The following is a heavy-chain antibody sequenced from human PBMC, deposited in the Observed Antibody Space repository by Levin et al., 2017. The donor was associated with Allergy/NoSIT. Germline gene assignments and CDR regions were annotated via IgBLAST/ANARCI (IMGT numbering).Heavy chain of an antibody. V-gene: IGHV3-23*01. CDR3: AKDPTGGYSGYALRYFDL. J-gene: IGHJ2*01. CDR2: ISGSGGGT. Sequence: GGSLRLSCAASGFTFSNYPMSWVRQAPGKGLEWVSAISGSGGGTYYADSVKGRFTISRDNSRNMLYLQLNSLRAEDTGVYFCAKDPTGGYSGYALRYFDLWGRGTLVTVSS. CDR1: GFTFSNYP. D-gene: IGHD5-12*01.